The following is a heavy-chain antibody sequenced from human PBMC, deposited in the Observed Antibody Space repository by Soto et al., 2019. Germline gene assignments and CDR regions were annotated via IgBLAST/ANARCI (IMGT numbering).Heavy chain of an antibody. CDR3: ARGQLLFAY. CDR1: DASVSKYY. V-gene: IGHV4-59*02. Sequence: ETLSLTCSVSDASVSKYYWSWIRQPPGKGLEWIGYISHTGYTSYNPSLESRLTISMDKSKNQLSLNLNSVTTADTAVYYCARGQLLFAYWGQGTPVTVSS. D-gene: IGHD3-10*02. J-gene: IGHJ4*02. CDR2: ISHTGYT.